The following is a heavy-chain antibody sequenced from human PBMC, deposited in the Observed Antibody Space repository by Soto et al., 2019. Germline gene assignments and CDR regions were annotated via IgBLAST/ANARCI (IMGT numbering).Heavy chain of an antibody. Sequence: EVQLVESGGGLVKPGGSLRLSCAASGFTFSTYSMNWVRQAPGKGLEWVSSISSSSSYIYYADSVKGRFTISRDNAKNSLYLQMNSLRAEDTAVYYCARQGYDILTGYYGWGQGTLVIVSS. CDR2: ISSSSSYI. CDR3: ARQGYDILTGYYG. CDR1: GFTFSTYS. D-gene: IGHD3-9*01. J-gene: IGHJ4*02. V-gene: IGHV3-21*01.